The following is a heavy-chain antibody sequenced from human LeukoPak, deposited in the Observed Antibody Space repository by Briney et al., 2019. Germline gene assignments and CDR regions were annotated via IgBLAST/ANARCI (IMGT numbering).Heavy chain of an antibody. J-gene: IGHJ6*04. CDR2: IDKIGVGT. V-gene: IGHV3-23*01. D-gene: IGHD3-10*02. CDR1: GFTFRSFA. CDR3: AELGITMIGGV. Sequence: GGSLRLSCAASGFTFRSFAMNWVRQAPGKGLEWVSSIDKIGVGTYYADSVRGRFTISRDNAKNSLYLQMNSLRAEDTAVYYCAELGITMIGGVWGKGTTVTISS.